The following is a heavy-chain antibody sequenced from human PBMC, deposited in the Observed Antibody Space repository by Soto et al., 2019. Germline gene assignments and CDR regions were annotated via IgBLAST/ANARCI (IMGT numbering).Heavy chain of an antibody. Sequence: QLQLQESGPGLVKPSETLSLTCTVSGGSISSSSYYWGWIRQPPGKGLEWIGSIYYSGSTYYNPSLKSRVTISVDTSKNQSSLKLSSVTAADTAVYYCARLHRDSSGYYRGALDAFDIWGQGTMVTVSS. CDR1: GGSISSSSYY. CDR2: IYYSGST. J-gene: IGHJ3*02. D-gene: IGHD3-22*01. CDR3: ARLHRDSSGYYRGALDAFDI. V-gene: IGHV4-39*01.